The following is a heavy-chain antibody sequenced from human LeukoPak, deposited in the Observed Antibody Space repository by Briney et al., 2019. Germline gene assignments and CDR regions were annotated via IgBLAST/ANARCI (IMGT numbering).Heavy chain of an antibody. J-gene: IGHJ3*02. D-gene: IGHD3-9*01. CDR2: ISWSRGRI. Sequence: PGGSLRLSCAASGFTFDDSAMHWVRHGPGKGLEWVSGISWSRGRICYAESVKCRFTISRDNSKNTLYLQMNSLRAEDTAVFFFFKQKTEYEILTGYYNRVRAFDIWGQGTMVTVSS. V-gene: IGHV3-9*01. CDR1: GFTFDDSA. CDR3: FKQKTEYEILTGYYNRVRAFDI.